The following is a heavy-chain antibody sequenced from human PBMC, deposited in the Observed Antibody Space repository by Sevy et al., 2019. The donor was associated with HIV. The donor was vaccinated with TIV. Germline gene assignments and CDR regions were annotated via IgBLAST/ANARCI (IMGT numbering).Heavy chain of an antibody. CDR2: ISSGSSYI. Sequence: GGALRLSCAASGFTFSYYTMKWVRQAPGKGLEWVSSISSGSSYISYGGSVKGRFTISRDNAKNSLFLQMNSLRAEDTAVYYCARSLDYYDSSGANDYWGQGTLVTVSS. CDR1: GFTFSYYT. CDR3: ARSLDYYDSSGANDY. D-gene: IGHD3-22*01. V-gene: IGHV3-21*01. J-gene: IGHJ4*02.